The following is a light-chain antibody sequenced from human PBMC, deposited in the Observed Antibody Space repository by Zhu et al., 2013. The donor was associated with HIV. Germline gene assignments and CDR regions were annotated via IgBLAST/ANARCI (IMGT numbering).Light chain of an antibody. V-gene: IGLV1-51*01. CDR1: TSNIGNNF. J-gene: IGLJ2*01. CDR2: DNL. CDR3: GSWDTKLSTFL. Sequence: QSVLTQPPSVSAAPGQRVTISCSGSTSNIGNNFVSWYQQLPQTAPKLLIYDNLKRPSGIPDRFSAFKSGTSATLGISGLQAGDEADYYCGSWDTKLSTFLFGGGTKVTVL.